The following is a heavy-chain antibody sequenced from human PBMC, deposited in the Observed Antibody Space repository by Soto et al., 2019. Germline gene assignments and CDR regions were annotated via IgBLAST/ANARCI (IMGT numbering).Heavy chain of an antibody. J-gene: IGHJ5*02. Sequence: EVQLLESGGGLVQPGGSLRLSCAASGFTFSSYAMSWVRQAPGKGLEWVSAISGSGGSTYYADSVKGRFTISRDNSKNTLYLQINSLRAEDTAVYYCAKADGIVVAGTYSWGQGTLVTVSS. CDR2: ISGSGGST. V-gene: IGHV3-23*01. D-gene: IGHD6-19*01. CDR3: AKADGIVVAGTYS. CDR1: GFTFSSYA.